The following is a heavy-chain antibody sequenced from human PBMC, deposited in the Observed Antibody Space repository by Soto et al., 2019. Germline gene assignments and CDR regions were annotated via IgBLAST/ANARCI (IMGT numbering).Heavy chain of an antibody. Sequence: VQLVESGGGLVQPGGSLRLSCEASGFIFSDHYMDWVRQAPGKGLEWVGRIKNKANSYTTEYAASVKGRFTISRDDSKNSLYLQMNSLKTEDTAVYYCTRISLVGATGGRYFDYWGQGTLLTVSS. CDR1: GFIFSDHY. CDR2: IKNKANSYTT. J-gene: IGHJ4*02. CDR3: TRISLVGATGGRYFDY. D-gene: IGHD1-26*01. V-gene: IGHV3-72*01.